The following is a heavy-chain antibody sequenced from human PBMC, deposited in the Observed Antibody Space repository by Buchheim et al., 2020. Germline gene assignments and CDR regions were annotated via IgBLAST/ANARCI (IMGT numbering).Heavy chain of an antibody. CDR1: GFTFSSFE. CDR2: ISSSGSTI. CDR3: ARQVFVMTTVKAEWYFDY. Sequence: EVQLVESGGGLVQPRGSLRLSCAASGFTFSSFEMNWVRQAPGKGLEWVSYISSSGSTIYYADSVRGRFTISRDNAKKSLYPQMNNLRAEDTAVYFCARQVFVMTTVKAEWYFDYWGQGTL. D-gene: IGHD4-11*01. V-gene: IGHV3-48*03. J-gene: IGHJ4*02.